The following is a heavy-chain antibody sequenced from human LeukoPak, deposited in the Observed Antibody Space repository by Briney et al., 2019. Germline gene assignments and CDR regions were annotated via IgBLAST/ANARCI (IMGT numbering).Heavy chain of an antibody. D-gene: IGHD1-26*01. V-gene: IGHV4-38-2*02. CDR1: GYSISSGYY. J-gene: IGHJ3*02. CDR2: IYHSGST. CDR3: AKVGAHDAFDI. Sequence: SETLSLTCTVSGYSISSGYYWGWIRQPPGKGREWIGSIYHSGSTYYNPSLKSRVTISVDTSKNQFSLKLSSVTAADTAVYYCAKVGAHDAFDIWGQGTMVTVSS.